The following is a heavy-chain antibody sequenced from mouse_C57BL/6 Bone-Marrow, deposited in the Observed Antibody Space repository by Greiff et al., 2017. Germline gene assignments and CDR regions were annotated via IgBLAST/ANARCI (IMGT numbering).Heavy chain of an antibody. J-gene: IGHJ4*01. D-gene: IGHD2-3*01. CDR2: IYPGSGNT. V-gene: IGHV1-76*01. Sequence: VQLVESGAELVRPGASVKLSCKASGYTFTDYYINWVKQRPGQGLEWIARIYPGSGNTYYNEKFKGKATLTAEKSSSTAYMQLSSLTSEDSAVYFCARSWLLPSKAMDYWGQGTSVTVSS. CDR3: ARSWLLPSKAMDY. CDR1: GYTFTDYY.